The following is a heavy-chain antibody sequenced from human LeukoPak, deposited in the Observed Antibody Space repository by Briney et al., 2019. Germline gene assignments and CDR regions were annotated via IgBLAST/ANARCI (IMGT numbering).Heavy chain of an antibody. J-gene: IGHJ2*01. CDR3: ARPYCSGGDCLRYFDL. CDR2: MNPISGNT. Sequence: ASVKVFCKASGYTFTSYDISWVRQATGQGLEWMGWMNPISGNTGYAQKFQGRVTMTRSTSISTAYMELSSLRSEDTAVYYCARPYCSGGDCLRYFDLWGRGTLITVSS. CDR1: GYTFTSYD. V-gene: IGHV1-8*01. D-gene: IGHD2-15*01.